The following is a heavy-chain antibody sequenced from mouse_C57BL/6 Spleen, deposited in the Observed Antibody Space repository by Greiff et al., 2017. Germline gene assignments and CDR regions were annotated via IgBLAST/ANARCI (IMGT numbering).Heavy chain of an antibody. Sequence: VKLQQSGAELVRPGASVTLSCKASGYTFTDYEMHWVKQTPVHGLEWIGAIDPETGGTAYNQKFKGKAILTADKSSSTAYMELRSLTSEDSAVYYCTRSVIYYGYASFAYWGQGTLVTVSA. CDR2: IDPETGGT. J-gene: IGHJ3*01. V-gene: IGHV1-15*01. D-gene: IGHD2-2*01. CDR3: TRSVIYYGYASFAY. CDR1: GYTFTDYE.